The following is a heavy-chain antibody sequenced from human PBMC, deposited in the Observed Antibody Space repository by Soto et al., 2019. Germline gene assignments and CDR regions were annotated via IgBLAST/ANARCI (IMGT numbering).Heavy chain of an antibody. Sequence: QVQLVESGGGVVQPGRSLRLSCAASGFTFSSYAMHWVRQAPGKGLEWVAVISYDGSNKYYADSVKGRFTISRDNPKNALHLQMNSRRAEDTAVYYCATMVSSSWPSPPDIGGNWFDPWGQGTLVTVS. CDR2: ISYDGSNK. CDR1: GFTFSSYA. D-gene: IGHD6-13*01. V-gene: IGHV3-30-3*01. J-gene: IGHJ5*02. CDR3: ATMVSSSWPSPPDIGGNWFDP.